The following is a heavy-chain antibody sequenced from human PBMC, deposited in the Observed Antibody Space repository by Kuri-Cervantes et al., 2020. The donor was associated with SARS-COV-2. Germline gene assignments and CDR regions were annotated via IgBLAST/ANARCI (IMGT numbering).Heavy chain of an antibody. D-gene: IGHD3-3*01. V-gene: IGHV1-2*02. CDR2: INPNSGGT. Sequence: ASVKVSCKASGYTFTGYYMHWVRQAPGQGLEWMGWINPNSGGTNYAQKFQGRVTMTRDTSISAAYMELTRLRSDDTAVYYCARWAPGGYDFWSGPLDYWGQGTLVTVSS. CDR1: GYTFTGYY. J-gene: IGHJ4*02. CDR3: ARWAPGGYDFWSGPLDY.